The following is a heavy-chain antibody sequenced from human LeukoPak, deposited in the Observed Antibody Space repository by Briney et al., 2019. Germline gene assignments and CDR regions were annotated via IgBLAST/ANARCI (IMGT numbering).Heavy chain of an antibody. V-gene: IGHV3-48*04. CDR3: ARSPLRHYRGVYFDY. CDR2: ISSSSSTI. D-gene: IGHD3-10*01. CDR1: GFTFSSYS. Sequence: GGSLRLSCAASGFTFSSYSMNWVRQAPGKGLEWVSYISSSSSTIYYADSVKGRFTISRDNAKNSLYLQMNSLRAEDTALYYCARSPLRHYRGVYFDYWGQGTLVTVSS. J-gene: IGHJ4*02.